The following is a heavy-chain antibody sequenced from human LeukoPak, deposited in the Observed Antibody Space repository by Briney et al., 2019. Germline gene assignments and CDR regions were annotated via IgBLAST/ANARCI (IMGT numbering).Heavy chain of an antibody. J-gene: IGHJ4*02. CDR2: IGGTGSTT. Sequence: GGSLRLSCTASGFTFKTYVMTWVRQAPGKGLEWVSAIGGTGSTTFYADSVKGRFTISRDNSKNTLYLQMDSLRAEDTALYYCAKDGSAAATGSTPPIDYWGQGTLVTVSS. CDR1: GFTFKTYV. V-gene: IGHV3-23*01. D-gene: IGHD6-13*01. CDR3: AKDGSAAATGSTPPIDY.